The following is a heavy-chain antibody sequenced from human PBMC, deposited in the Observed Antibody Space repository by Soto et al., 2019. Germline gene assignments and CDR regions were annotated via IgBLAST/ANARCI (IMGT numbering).Heavy chain of an antibody. J-gene: IGHJ4*01. CDR3: ARPGARYCGGDCYSSH. V-gene: IGHV1-8*01. D-gene: IGHD2-21*02. Sequence: ASVKVSCKASRYMFSNYDIIWVRQATGQGLEWMGWMNPDSDKTDYAQKFQGRVTMTGNTSISTAYMELTALTYEDTAIYYCARPGARYCGGDCYSSHWGQGTLVTVSS. CDR1: RYMFSNYD. CDR2: MNPDSDKT.